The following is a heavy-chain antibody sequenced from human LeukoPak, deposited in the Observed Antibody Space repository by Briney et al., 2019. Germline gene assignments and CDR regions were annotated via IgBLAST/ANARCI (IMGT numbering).Heavy chain of an antibody. D-gene: IGHD4-11*01. V-gene: IGHV6-1*01. CDR2: TYYRSKWYN. CDR1: GDSVSSNSAA. CDR3: ARKGTVTTPFDY. Sequence: SQTLSLTCAISGDSVSSNSAAWNWIRQSPSRGLEWLGRTYYRSKWYNDYAESVKRRITINSDTSKSQFSLHLNSVTPEDTAVYYCARKGTVTTPFDYWGQGNLVTVSS. J-gene: IGHJ4*02.